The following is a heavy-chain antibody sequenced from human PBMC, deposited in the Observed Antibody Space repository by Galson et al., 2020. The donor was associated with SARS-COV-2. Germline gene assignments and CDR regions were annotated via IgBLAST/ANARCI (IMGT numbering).Heavy chain of an antibody. Sequence: GGSLRLSCAASGFTFSSYSMTWVRQAPGKGLEWVSSISSSSSYIYYADSVKGRFTISRDNAKNSLYLQMNSLRAEDTAVYYCASIAAADTLYYYYGMDVWGQGTTVTVSS. D-gene: IGHD6-13*01. V-gene: IGHV3-21*01. CDR2: ISSSSSYI. CDR1: GFTFSSYS. J-gene: IGHJ6*02. CDR3: ASIAAADTLYYYYGMDV.